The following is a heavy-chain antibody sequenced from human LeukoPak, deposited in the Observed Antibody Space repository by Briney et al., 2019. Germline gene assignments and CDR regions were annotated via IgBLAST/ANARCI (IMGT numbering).Heavy chain of an antibody. J-gene: IGHJ2*01. Sequence: PGRSLRLSCAASGFTFSTYGMHWVRQAPGKGLEWVAVISYDGRNKYYADSVKDRVTISRDNSKNTLHLQMNSLRAEDTAVYYCAKNSLAAAGEIDWYFDLWGRGTLVTVSS. D-gene: IGHD6-13*01. CDR1: GFTFSTYG. CDR3: AKNSLAAAGEIDWYFDL. V-gene: IGHV3-30*18. CDR2: ISYDGRNK.